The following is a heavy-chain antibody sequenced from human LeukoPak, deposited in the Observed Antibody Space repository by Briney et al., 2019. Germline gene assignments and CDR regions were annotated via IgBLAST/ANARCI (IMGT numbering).Heavy chain of an antibody. D-gene: IGHD5-24*01. CDR2: INPSGGST. V-gene: IGHV1-46*01. CDR3: ARDREEGYNSYYFDS. CDR1: GYTFTNYY. Sequence: ASVKVSCKASGYTFTNYYMHWVRQAPGQGLEWMGIINPSGGSTGYTQKFQGRFTMTRDTSTTTVYMELSSLRSEDTAVYYCARDREEGYNSYYFDSWGQGTRVSVSS. J-gene: IGHJ4*02.